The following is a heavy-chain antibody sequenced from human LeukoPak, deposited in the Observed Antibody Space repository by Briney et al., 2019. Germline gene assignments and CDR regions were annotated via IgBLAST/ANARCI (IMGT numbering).Heavy chain of an antibody. D-gene: IGHD6-13*01. Sequence: GGSLRLSCAASGFTFSTYAMSWVRQAPGKGLEWVSGISASGGSTYYADSVKGRFTISRDNSKNTLYLQMNSLRAEDTAVYYCARDPEGAAAGTPYYYYGMDVWGQGTTVTVSS. CDR2: ISASGGST. V-gene: IGHV3-23*01. J-gene: IGHJ6*02. CDR1: GFTFSTYA. CDR3: ARDPEGAAAGTPYYYYGMDV.